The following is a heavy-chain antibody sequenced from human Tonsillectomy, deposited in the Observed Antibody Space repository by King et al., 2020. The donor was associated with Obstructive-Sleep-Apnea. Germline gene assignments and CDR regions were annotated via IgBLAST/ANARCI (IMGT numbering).Heavy chain of an antibody. Sequence: QLQESGPGLVKPSETLSLTCTVSGGSISSSSYYWGWIRQPPGKGLEWIGSIYYSGSTYYNPSLKSRVTISVDTSKNQFSLKLSSVTAADTAVYYCAGVGAVTSLGYWGQGTLVTVSS. V-gene: IGHV4-39*07. CDR1: GGSISSSSYY. CDR2: IYYSGST. D-gene: IGHD4-17*01. J-gene: IGHJ4*02. CDR3: AGVGAVTSLGY.